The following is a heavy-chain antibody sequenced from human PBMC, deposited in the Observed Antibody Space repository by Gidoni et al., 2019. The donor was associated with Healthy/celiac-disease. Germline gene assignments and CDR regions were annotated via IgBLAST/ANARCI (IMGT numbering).Heavy chain of an antibody. Sequence: EVQLVESGGGLVQPGGSLRLSCAASGFTFSSYSMNWVRQAPGKGLEWVSYISSSSSTIYYADSVKGRFTISRDNAKNSLYLQMNSLRDEDTAVYYCARDPGGYSGSYFGWFDPWGQGTLVTVSS. CDR1: GFTFSSYS. CDR3: ARDPGGYSGSYFGWFDP. V-gene: IGHV3-48*02. CDR2: ISSSSSTI. D-gene: IGHD1-26*01. J-gene: IGHJ5*02.